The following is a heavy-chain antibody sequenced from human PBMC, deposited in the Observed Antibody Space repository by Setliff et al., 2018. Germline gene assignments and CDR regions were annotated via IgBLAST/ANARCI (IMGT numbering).Heavy chain of an antibody. CDR3: RLWFGELLRDY. CDR1: GVTVSADD. J-gene: IGHJ4*02. D-gene: IGHD3-10*01. CDR2: LDNDGST. Sequence: GGSLRLSCAASGVTVSADDMSWVRQAPGKGLEWVSLLDNDGSTYYSDSVKGRFTISRGPSKTTLYLQRSSLRTEDTAVYYCRLWFGELLRDYWGQGTLVTVSS. V-gene: IGHV3-53*01.